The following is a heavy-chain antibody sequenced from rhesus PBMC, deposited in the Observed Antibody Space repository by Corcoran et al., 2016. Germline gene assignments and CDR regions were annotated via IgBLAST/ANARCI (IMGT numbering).Heavy chain of an antibody. CDR2: INGAGGLT. CDR3: AKGYCGGGVCYGLDS. Sequence: EVQLVESGGGLVQPGGSLRLSCSASGFTFSSYGMSWVRQAPGTGLEWISAINGAGGLTYYADSVKGRFTISRDNSKNTLSLQMSGLRAEDTAVYYCAKGYCGGGVCYGLDSWGQGVVVTVSS. J-gene: IGHJ6*01. V-gene: IGHV3S5*01. CDR1: GFTFSSYG. D-gene: IGHD2-8*01.